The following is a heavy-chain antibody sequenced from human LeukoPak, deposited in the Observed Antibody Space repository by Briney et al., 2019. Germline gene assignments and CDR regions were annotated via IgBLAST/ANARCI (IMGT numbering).Heavy chain of an antibody. CDR1: KYTLTDHD. CDR3: ARTQGVYYGGNFGAFDI. CDR2: INPGNGNT. D-gene: IGHD4-23*01. V-gene: IGHV1-3*01. J-gene: IGHJ3*02. Sequence: ASVKVSCKASKYTLTDHDIHWVRQAPGQRLEWMGWINPGNGNTKYSQKFQDRVAITRDTSASTAYMELSSLRSEDTSVYYCARTQGVYYGGNFGAFDIWGQGTMVTVSS.